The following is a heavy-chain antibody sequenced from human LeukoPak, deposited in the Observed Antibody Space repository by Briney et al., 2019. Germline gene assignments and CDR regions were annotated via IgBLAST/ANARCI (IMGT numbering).Heavy chain of an antibody. CDR2: ISGSGGST. J-gene: IGHJ4*02. V-gene: IGHV3-23*01. D-gene: IGHD5-24*01. CDR3: AKSTQGWLQSDIDY. CDR1: GFTFSSYA. Sequence: QPGGSLRLSCAASGFTFSSYAMSWVRQAPGKGLEWVSAISGSGGSTYYADSVKGRFTISRDNSKNTLYLQMNSLRAEDTAVYYCAKSTQGWLQSDIDYWGQGTLVTVSS.